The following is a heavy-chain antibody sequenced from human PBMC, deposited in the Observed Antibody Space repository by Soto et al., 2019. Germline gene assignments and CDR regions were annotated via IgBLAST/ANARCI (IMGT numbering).Heavy chain of an antibody. CDR3: TRGWSCSGRSCYSDY. CDR1: GFIFSSYS. CDR2: ISSSSTTV. V-gene: IGHV3-48*02. Sequence: GGSLRLSCAASGFIFSSYSMNWVRQAPGKGLEWVSYISSSSTTVYYAGSVKGRFTISRDNAKNSLYLQMNSLRDEDTAVYYCTRGWSCSGRSCYSDYWGQGTLVTVSS. J-gene: IGHJ4*02. D-gene: IGHD2-15*01.